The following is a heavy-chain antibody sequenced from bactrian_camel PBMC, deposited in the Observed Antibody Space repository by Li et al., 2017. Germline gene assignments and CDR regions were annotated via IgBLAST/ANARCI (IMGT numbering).Heavy chain of an antibody. Sequence: VQLVESGGGSVQPGGSLRLSCGASGHTYSSNCMGWFRQAPGKEREGVAFVYFGGGSTYYADSVKGRFISSRDNSKNTVYLQLNGLKSEDTAMYYCTRETQWVGYHEMAEYWGQGTQVTVS. V-gene: IGHV3S40*01. J-gene: IGHJ4*01. CDR3: TRETQWVGYHEMAEY. CDR2: VYFGGGST. CDR1: GHTYSSNC. D-gene: IGHD5*01.